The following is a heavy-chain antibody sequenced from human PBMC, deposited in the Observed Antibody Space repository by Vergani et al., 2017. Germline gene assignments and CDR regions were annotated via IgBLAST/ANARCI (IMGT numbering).Heavy chain of an antibody. Sequence: EVQLVESGGGLVQPGGSLRLSCAASGFTVSSNYMSWVRQAPGKGLEWVSVIYSGGSTYYADSVKGRFTISRHNSKNTLYLQINSLRAEDTAVYYCARDRVDIVATTTYYYYYYGMDVWGQXP. J-gene: IGHJ6*02. CDR1: GFTVSSNY. CDR3: ARDRVDIVATTTYYYYYYGMDV. D-gene: IGHD5-12*01. CDR2: IYSGGST. V-gene: IGHV3-53*04.